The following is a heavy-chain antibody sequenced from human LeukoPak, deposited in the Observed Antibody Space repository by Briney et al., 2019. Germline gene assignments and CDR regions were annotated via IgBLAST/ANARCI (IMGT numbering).Heavy chain of an antibody. J-gene: IGHJ4*02. V-gene: IGHV4-4*07. CDR2: IYTSGST. D-gene: IGHD6-13*01. CDR3: ARGSGLAAAGPFDY. CDR1: GGSISSYY. Sequence: PSETLSLTCTVSGGSISSYYWSWIRQPAGKGLEWIGRIYTSGSTNYNPSLKSRVTISVDTSKNQFSLKLSSVTAADTAVYYCARGSGLAAAGPFDYWGQGTLVTVSS.